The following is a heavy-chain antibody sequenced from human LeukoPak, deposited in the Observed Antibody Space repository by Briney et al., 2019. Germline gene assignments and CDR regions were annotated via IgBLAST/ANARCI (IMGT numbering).Heavy chain of an antibody. CDR2: IYPGDSDT. J-gene: IGHJ5*02. Sequence: GESLKISCKGSGYSFTSYWIGWVRQMPGKVLEWMGIIYPGDSDTRYSPSFQGLVTISADKSIKTAYLQWSSLKASDTAMYYCARRVYCGGDCNSLRNNWFDPWGQGTLVTVSS. V-gene: IGHV5-51*01. D-gene: IGHD2-21*02. CDR3: ARRVYCGGDCNSLRNNWFDP. CDR1: GYSFTSYW.